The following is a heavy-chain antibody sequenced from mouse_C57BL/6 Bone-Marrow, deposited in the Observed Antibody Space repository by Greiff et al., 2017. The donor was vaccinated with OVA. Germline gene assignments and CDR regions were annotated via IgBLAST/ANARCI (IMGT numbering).Heavy chain of an antibody. V-gene: IGHV5-15*01. CDR2: ISNLAYSI. J-gene: IGHJ3*01. Sequence: EVMLVESGGGLVQPGGSLKLSCAASGFTFSDYGMAWVRQAPRKGPEWVAFISNLAYSIYYADTVTGRFTISRENAKNTLYLEMSSLRSEDTAMYYCARRDDGYYGFAYWGQGTLVTVSA. CDR3: ARRDDGYYGFAY. CDR1: GFTFSDYG. D-gene: IGHD2-3*01.